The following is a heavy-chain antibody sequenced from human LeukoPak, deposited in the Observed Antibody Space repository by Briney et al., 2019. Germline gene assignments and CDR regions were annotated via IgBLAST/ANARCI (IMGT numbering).Heavy chain of an antibody. CDR3: ARAGLYSSGWQLDY. V-gene: IGHV3-30*04. Sequence: GGSLRLSCAASGFTFSSYAMHWVRQAPGKGLEGVAVISYDGSNKYYADSVKGRFTISRDNSKNTLYLQMNSLRAEDTAVYYCARAGLYSSGWQLDYWGQGTLVTVSS. CDR1: GFTFSSYA. D-gene: IGHD6-19*01. CDR2: ISYDGSNK. J-gene: IGHJ4*02.